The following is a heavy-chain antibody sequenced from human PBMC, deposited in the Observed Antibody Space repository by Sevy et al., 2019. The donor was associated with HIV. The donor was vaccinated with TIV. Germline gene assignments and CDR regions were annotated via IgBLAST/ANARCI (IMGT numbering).Heavy chain of an antibody. CDR1: TFTFSDYY. J-gene: IGHJ4*02. CDR3: ARVRYNYASHYFDS. Sequence: GGSLRLSCAASTFTFSDYYMTWIRQAPGKGLESVSYISSGGSIIYYADSVKGRFTISRDNAKNSLYLQMNSLRAEDTAVYYCARVRYNYASHYFDSWGQGTLVTVSS. D-gene: IGHD5-18*01. V-gene: IGHV3-11*01. CDR2: ISSGGSII.